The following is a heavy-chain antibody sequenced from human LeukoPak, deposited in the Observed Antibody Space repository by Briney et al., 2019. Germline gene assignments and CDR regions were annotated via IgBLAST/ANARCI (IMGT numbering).Heavy chain of an antibody. V-gene: IGHV3-30*18. Sequence: PGGSLRLSCAASGFTVSNYGMHWVRQAPGKGLERVPVVSYDESNRYYADSVKGRFTISRDNSKNTLYLQMNSLRAEDTAAYYCAKADYYDSRGEGAVEIWGQGTMVTVSS. CDR1: GFTVSNYG. J-gene: IGHJ3*02. CDR2: VSYDESNR. CDR3: AKADYYDSRGEGAVEI. D-gene: IGHD3-22*01.